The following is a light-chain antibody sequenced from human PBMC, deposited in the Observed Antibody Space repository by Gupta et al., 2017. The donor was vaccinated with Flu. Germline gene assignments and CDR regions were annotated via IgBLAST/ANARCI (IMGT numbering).Light chain of an antibody. V-gene: IGKV3-20*01. CDR2: DAS. J-gene: IGKJ1*01. CDR1: QNVNNNY. CDR3: QRYGSSRT. Sequence: DIVLTQSPGTLSLSPGERATLSCRGSQNVNNNYLAWYQQKPGQTPRLLIYDASRRATGIPDRFSGSGSGTDFTLSISRLEPEAFAVYYWQRYGSSRTFGQGTKVEIK.